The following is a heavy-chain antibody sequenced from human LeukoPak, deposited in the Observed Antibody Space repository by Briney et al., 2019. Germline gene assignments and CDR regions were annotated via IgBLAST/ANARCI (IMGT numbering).Heavy chain of an antibody. CDR2: INSSGGST. CDR1: GYTFTSYY. CDR3: ARVDTAMVFDY. Sequence: GASVKVSCKASGYTFTSYYMHWVRQAPGQGLEWMGIINSSGGSTSYAQKFQGRVTMTRDMSTSTVYMELSSLRSEDTAVYYCARVDTAMVFDYWGQGTLVTVSS. V-gene: IGHV1-46*01. D-gene: IGHD5-18*01. J-gene: IGHJ4*02.